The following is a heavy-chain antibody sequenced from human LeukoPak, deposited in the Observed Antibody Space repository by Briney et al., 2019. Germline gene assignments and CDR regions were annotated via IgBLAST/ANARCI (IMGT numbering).Heavy chain of an antibody. V-gene: IGHV1-8*01. CDR1: GYTFTSYD. D-gene: IGHD5-18*01. J-gene: IGHJ4*02. CDR3: ARVIQLWSLYYFDY. CDR2: MNPNSGNT. Sequence: ASVKVSCKASGYTFTSYDINWVRQATGQGLEWMGWMNPNSGNTGYAQKFQGRVTMTRNTSISIAYMELSSLRSEDTAVYCCARVIQLWSLYYFDYWGQGTLVTVSS.